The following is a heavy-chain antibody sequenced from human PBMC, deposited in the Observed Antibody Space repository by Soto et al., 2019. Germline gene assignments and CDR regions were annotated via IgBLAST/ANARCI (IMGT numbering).Heavy chain of an antibody. CDR3: ARDRNYAFDI. Sequence: VKVSCKASGYSFDDYSISWVRQAPGQGLEWMGGIIPIFGTANYAQKFQGRVTITADKSTSTAYMELSSLRSEDTAVYYCARDRNYAFDIWGQGTMVTVSS. CDR1: GYSFDDYS. D-gene: IGHD2-21*01. V-gene: IGHV1-69*06. J-gene: IGHJ3*02. CDR2: IIPIFGTA.